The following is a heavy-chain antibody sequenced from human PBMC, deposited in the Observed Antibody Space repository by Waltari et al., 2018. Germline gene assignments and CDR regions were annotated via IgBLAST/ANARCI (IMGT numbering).Heavy chain of an antibody. V-gene: IGHV3-23*03. D-gene: IGHD6-13*01. CDR2: IYSGGST. J-gene: IGHJ4*02. CDR1: GFTFSSYA. Sequence: EVQLFEPGGGLVQPGGSLRLSCAASGFTFSSYAMSWVRQAPGKGLEWVSVIYSGGSTYYADSVKGRFTISRDNSKNTLYLQMNSLRAEDTAVYYCAKDREQLGLDYWGQGTLVTVSS. CDR3: AKDREQLGLDY.